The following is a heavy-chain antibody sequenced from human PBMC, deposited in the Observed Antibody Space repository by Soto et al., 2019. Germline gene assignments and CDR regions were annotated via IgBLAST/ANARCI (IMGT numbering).Heavy chain of an antibody. CDR2: IKGDGSER. Sequence: PGGSLRFSCAASGFTLSNYWLSWVGQAPGKGLEWVANIKGDGSERYYVDTVRGRFTISRDNAKNSLYLQMNSLRAEDAAVYYCARKGSLGDYWGQGTLVTVSS. J-gene: IGHJ4*02. CDR1: GFTLSNYW. V-gene: IGHV3-7*01. CDR3: ARKGSLGDY.